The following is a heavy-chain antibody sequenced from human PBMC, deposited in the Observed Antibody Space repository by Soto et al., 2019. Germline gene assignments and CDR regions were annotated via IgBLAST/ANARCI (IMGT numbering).Heavy chain of an antibody. D-gene: IGHD3-22*01. CDR2: INPNSGGT. CDR1: GYTFTGYY. Sequence: GASVKVSCKASGYTFTGYYMHWVRQAPGQGLEWMGWINPNSGGTNYAQKFQGWVTMTRDTSISTAYMELSRLRSDDTAVYYCARNGDGDYSSGYYYFDYWGQGTLVTVSS. CDR3: ARNGDGDYSSGYYYFDY. J-gene: IGHJ4*02. V-gene: IGHV1-2*04.